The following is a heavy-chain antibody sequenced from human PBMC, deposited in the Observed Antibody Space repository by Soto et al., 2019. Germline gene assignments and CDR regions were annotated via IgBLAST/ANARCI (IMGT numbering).Heavy chain of an antibody. D-gene: IGHD3-10*01. CDR2: ISYDGSNK. V-gene: IGHV3-30*03. J-gene: IGHJ4*02. CDR3: VGGQYYFDY. CDR1: GFPFTTYG. Sequence: QVQLVESGGGVVQPGRSLRLSCAASGFPFTTYGMHWVREGPGKGLEWVAVISYDGSNKYYADSVKGRFTISRDNSKNTLYLQMNSLCPEGTALYYCVGGQYYFDYRGQGTLVTVSS.